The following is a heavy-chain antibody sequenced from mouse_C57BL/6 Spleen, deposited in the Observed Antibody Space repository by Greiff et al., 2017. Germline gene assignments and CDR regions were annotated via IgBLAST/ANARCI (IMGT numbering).Heavy chain of an antibody. D-gene: IGHD1-1*01. J-gene: IGHJ2*01. CDR1: GYTFTSYW. CDR2: IYPGSGST. CDR3: AREGGNYYGSSYFDY. V-gene: IGHV1-55*01. Sequence: VQLQQPGAELVKPGASVKMSCKASGYTFTSYWITWVKQRPGQGLEWIGDIYPGSGSTNYNEKFKSKATLTVDTSSSTAYMHLSSLPSEDSAVYYCAREGGNYYGSSYFDYWGQGTTLTVSS.